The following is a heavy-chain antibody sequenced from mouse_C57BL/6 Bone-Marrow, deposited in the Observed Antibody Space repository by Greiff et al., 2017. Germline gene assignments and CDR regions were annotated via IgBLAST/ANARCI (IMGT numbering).Heavy chain of an antibody. J-gene: IGHJ1*03. V-gene: IGHV7-3*01. Sequence: EVQGVESGGGLVQPGGSLSLSCAASGFTFTDYYMSWVRQPPGRALEWFGFIRNKANGYTTEYSASVKGRFTISRGNSQSILYLQMNALMAEDSSTDYSARLYSNVFWYFDVWGTGTTVTVSS. CDR2: IRNKANGYTT. CDR1: GFTFTDYY. D-gene: IGHD2-5*01. CDR3: ARLYSNVFWYFDV.